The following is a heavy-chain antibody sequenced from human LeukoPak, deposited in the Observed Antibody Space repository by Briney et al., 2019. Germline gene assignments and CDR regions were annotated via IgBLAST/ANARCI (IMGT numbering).Heavy chain of an antibody. V-gene: IGHV4-34*01. J-gene: IGHJ4*02. CDR3: ARDRLVRLDY. D-gene: IGHD3-16*01. CDR2: INHSGST. Sequence: PSETLSLTCAVYGGSFSGYYWSWIRQPPGKGLEWIGEINHSGSTNYNPSLKSRVTISVDTSKNQFSLKLSSVTAADTAVYYCARDRLVRLDYWGQGTLVTVSS. CDR1: GGSFSGYY.